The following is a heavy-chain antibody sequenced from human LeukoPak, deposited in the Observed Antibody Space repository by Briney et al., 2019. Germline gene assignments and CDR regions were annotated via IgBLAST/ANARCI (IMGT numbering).Heavy chain of an antibody. CDR3: ARAYSGYDRTDY. D-gene: IGHD5-12*01. Sequence: GGSLRLSCAASGFTFSSYAMSWVRQAPGKGLEWVSAISGSGGSTYYADSVKGRFTISRDNAKNSLYLQMNSLRAEDTAVYYCARAYSGYDRTDYWGQGTLVTVSS. CDR2: ISGSGGST. V-gene: IGHV3-23*01. J-gene: IGHJ4*02. CDR1: GFTFSSYA.